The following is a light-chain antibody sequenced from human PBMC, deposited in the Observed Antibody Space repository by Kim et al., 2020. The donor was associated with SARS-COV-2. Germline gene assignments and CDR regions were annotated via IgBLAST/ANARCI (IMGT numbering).Light chain of an antibody. J-gene: IGLJ2*01. V-gene: IGLV1-44*01. Sequence: GQRVTIAGSEGSSNNGRYTVNWYQQVPGTAPQLHMYSNNQRSSGVPGRFSGSKSGTSASLAISGLQSEDEADYYCATWDDSLNGRVFGGGTQLTVL. CDR3: ATWDDSLNGRV. CDR1: SSNNGRYT. CDR2: SNN.